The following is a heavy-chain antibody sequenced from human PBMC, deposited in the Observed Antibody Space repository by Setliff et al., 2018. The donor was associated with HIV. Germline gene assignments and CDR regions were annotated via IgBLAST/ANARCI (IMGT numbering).Heavy chain of an antibody. CDR3: AKDHVVCSGGTCRSDDPYYYYYMNV. D-gene: IGHD2-15*01. CDR2: INPKSGGT. J-gene: IGHJ6*03. CDR1: GYTFTDYY. Sequence: KVSCKASGYTFTDYYIHWVRQAPGQGLEWMGRINPKSGGTNYVQKFQGRVTMTRDTSINTAYLELSRLRSDDTAVYYCAKDHVVCSGGTCRSDDPYYYYYMNVWGEGTTVTISS. V-gene: IGHV1-2*06.